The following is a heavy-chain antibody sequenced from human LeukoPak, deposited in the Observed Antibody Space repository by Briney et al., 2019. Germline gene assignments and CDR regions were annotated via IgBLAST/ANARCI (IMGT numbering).Heavy chain of an antibody. CDR3: ARRRGDKRAFQQLLLGY. CDR2: SSPSNGNT. Sequence: ASVTVSCKPSVYTFTNYGISWVRQAPGQGLEWMGWSSPSNGNTNYAQKLQGRVTMTKDTSTSTAYLELRSLRSDDTAVYYCARRRGDKRAFQQLLLGYWGQGTLVTVSS. D-gene: IGHD2-2*01. J-gene: IGHJ4*02. V-gene: IGHV1-18*01. CDR1: VYTFTNYG.